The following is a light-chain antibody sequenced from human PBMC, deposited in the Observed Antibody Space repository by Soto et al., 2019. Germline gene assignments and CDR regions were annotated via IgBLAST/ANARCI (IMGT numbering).Light chain of an antibody. CDR1: SSDVGSYDL. Sequence: QSVLTQPASVSGSPGQSITISCTGASSDVGSYDLVSWYQHHPGKAPKLLIYEGTKRPSGVSDRFSGSKSDNTASLTISGLQAEDEGDYHCGSYGHSTTRYVFGTGTKLTVL. J-gene: IGLJ1*01. CDR2: EGT. V-gene: IGLV2-23*01. CDR3: GSYGHSTTRYV.